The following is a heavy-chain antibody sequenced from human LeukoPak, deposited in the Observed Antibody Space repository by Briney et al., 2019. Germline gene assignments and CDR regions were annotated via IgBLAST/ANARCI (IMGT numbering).Heavy chain of an antibody. CDR3: ARDEDLTYYDILTGPTYFDY. D-gene: IGHD3-9*01. CDR2: ISAYNGNT. V-gene: IGHV1-18*01. J-gene: IGHJ4*02. CDR1: GYIFTSYG. Sequence: ASVKVSCKASGYIFTSYGISWVRQAPGQGLEWMGWISAYNGNTNYAQKLQGRVTMTTDTSTSTAYMELRSLRSDDTAVYYCARDEDLTYYDILTGPTYFDYWGQGTLVTVSS.